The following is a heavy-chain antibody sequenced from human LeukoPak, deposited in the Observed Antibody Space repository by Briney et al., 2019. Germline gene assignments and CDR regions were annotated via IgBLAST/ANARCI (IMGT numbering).Heavy chain of an antibody. Sequence: ASVKVSRKASGYIFTSYAISWVRQAPGQGLEWMGWISAYNGNTDYAQKLQGRVTMTTDTSTSTAYMELRSLRSDDTAVYYCARGGGVGAVADHFDYWGQGTLVTVSS. CDR2: ISAYNGNT. J-gene: IGHJ4*02. D-gene: IGHD6-19*01. CDR1: GYIFTSYA. V-gene: IGHV1-18*01. CDR3: ARGGGVGAVADHFDY.